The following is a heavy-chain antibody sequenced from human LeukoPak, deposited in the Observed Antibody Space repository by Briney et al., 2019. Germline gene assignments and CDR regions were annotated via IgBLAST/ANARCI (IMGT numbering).Heavy chain of an antibody. CDR3: ARVSGDYFEISAFDI. J-gene: IGHJ3*02. Sequence: GGSLRLSCAASGFTFSNYVMHWVRQAPGKGLEWVAVISYDGSNKYYADSVKGRFTISRDNSKNTLYLQMNSLRAEDTAVYYCARVSGDYFEISAFDIWGQGTMVTVSS. CDR2: ISYDGSNK. D-gene: IGHD4-17*01. V-gene: IGHV3-30*19. CDR1: GFTFSNYV.